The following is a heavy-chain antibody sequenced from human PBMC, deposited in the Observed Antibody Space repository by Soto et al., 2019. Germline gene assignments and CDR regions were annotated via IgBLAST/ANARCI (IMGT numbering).Heavy chain of an antibody. V-gene: IGHV4-31*03. J-gene: IGHJ4*02. CDR1: GGSISSGGYY. Sequence: QVQLQESGPGLVKPSQTLSLTCTVSGGSISSGGYYWIWIRQHPGKGLERIGYIYYSGSTSYNPSLRSRLTISVDTSNNQFSLKLSSVTAADTAVYYCARGVIHWGQGTLVTVSS. CDR2: IYYSGST. CDR3: ARGVIH. D-gene: IGHD3-16*02.